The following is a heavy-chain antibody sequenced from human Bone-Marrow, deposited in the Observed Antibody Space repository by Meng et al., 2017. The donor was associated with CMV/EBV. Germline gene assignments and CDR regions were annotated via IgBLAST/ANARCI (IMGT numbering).Heavy chain of an antibody. D-gene: IGHD3-3*01. CDR3: ARGDFYYDFWSGYYTPPLY. CDR1: GFTFSNAW. Sequence: GESLKISCAASGFTFSNAWMSWVRQAPGKGLEWVSSISSSSSYIYYADSVKGRFTISRDNAKNSLYLQMNSLRAEDTAVYYCARGDFYYDFWSGYYTPPLYWGQGTLVTVSS. V-gene: IGHV3-21*01. CDR2: ISSSSSYI. J-gene: IGHJ4*02.